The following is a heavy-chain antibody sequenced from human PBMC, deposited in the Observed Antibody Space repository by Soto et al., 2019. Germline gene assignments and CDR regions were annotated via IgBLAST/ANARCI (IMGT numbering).Heavy chain of an antibody. Sequence: QVQLQQWGAGLLKPSETLSLTCAVYGGSFSGYYWSWIRQPPGKGLEWIGEINHSGSTNYNPSLKSRVTISVDTSKNQFSLKLSSVTAADTAVYYCARGKERQRGYIAARVLFDYWGQGTLVTVSS. J-gene: IGHJ4*02. CDR3: ARGKERQRGYIAARVLFDY. D-gene: IGHD6-6*01. CDR2: INHSGST. V-gene: IGHV4-34*01. CDR1: GGSFSGYY.